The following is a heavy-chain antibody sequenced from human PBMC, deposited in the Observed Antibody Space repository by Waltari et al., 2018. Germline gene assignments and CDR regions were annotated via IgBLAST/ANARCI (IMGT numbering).Heavy chain of an antibody. CDR3: AKDRDGSSLTLYYFDH. CDR2: VSGSGDTT. CDR1: GFTFSSYG. Sequence: EVQLLESGGGLVQPGGSLRLSCVASGFTFSSYGMSWVRQGAGKGREWVSSVSGSGDTTDYADSVKGRFTISRDNSKNTFYLQMNSLRVDDTAVYYCAKDRDGSSLTLYYFDHWSQGALVTVSS. V-gene: IGHV3-23*01. D-gene: IGHD1-26*01. J-gene: IGHJ4*02.